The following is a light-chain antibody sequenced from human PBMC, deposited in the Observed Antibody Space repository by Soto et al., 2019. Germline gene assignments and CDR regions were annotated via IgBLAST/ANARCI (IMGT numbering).Light chain of an antibody. CDR3: QQYDTLPQT. V-gene: IGKV1-33*01. CDR2: DAS. CDR1: QDISNY. Sequence: DIQMTQSPSSVSASVGDRVTITCQASQDISNYLNWYQQKPGKAPKLLIYDASNLETGVPSRFSGSGSGTAFTFTISSLQPEEIATYSCQQYDTLPQTFGGGTKVEIK. J-gene: IGKJ4*01.